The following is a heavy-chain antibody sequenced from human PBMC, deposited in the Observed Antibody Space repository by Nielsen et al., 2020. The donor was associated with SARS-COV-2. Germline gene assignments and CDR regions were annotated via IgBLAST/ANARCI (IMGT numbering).Heavy chain of an antibody. Sequence: SETLSLTCAISGDSVSSNSAAWSWIRQSPSRGLEWLGRTYYRSKWYNDYAVSVKSRITINPDTSKNQFSLQLNSVTPEDTAVYYCARDLGIAAAGRRVYYYYGMDVWGQGTTVTVSS. V-gene: IGHV6-1*01. D-gene: IGHD6-13*01. CDR3: ARDLGIAAAGRRVYYYYGMDV. CDR1: GDSVSSNSAA. CDR2: TYYRSKWYN. J-gene: IGHJ6*02.